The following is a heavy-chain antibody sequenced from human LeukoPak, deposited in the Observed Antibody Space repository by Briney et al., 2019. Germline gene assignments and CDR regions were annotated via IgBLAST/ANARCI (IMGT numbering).Heavy chain of an antibody. D-gene: IGHD6-6*01. V-gene: IGHV3-23*01. J-gene: IGHJ4*02. CDR3: AKDTTWGGSSSLVY. CDR1: GFTFNTYE. CDR2: ISGSGDGT. Sequence: GGTLRLSCAASGFTFNTYEMNWVRQAPGKGVEWVSTISGSGDGTYYTDSVKGRFAISRDNSKNTVYLQMNSLRAEDTAIYYCAKDTTWGGSSSLVYWGQGTLVTVSS.